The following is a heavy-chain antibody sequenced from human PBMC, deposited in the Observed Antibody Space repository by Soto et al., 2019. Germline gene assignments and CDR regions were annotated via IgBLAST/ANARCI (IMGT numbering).Heavy chain of an antibody. J-gene: IGHJ6*03. CDR2: ISSSGSTI. CDR3: ARVGDAPHYYYYYMDV. V-gene: IGHV3-11*01. Sequence: GGSLRLSCAASGFTFSDYYMSWIRQAPGKGLEWVSYISSSGSTIYYADSVKGRFTISRDNAKNSLYLQMNSLRAEDTAVYYCARVGDAPHYYYYYMDVWGKGTTVTVSS. D-gene: IGHD3-3*01. CDR1: GFTFSDYY.